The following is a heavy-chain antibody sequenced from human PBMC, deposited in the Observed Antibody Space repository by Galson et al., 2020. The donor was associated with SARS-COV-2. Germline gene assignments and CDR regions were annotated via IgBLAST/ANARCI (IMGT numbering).Heavy chain of an antibody. Sequence: PSETLSLTCAVYGGSFSGYYWSWIRQPPGKGLEWIGAINHSGSTNYNPSLKSRVTISVDTSKNQFSLKLSSVTAADTAVYYCASFPHYDILTGYLNWGQGTLVTVSS. J-gene: IGHJ4*02. CDR1: GGSFSGYY. CDR3: ASFPHYDILTGYLN. CDR2: INHSGST. V-gene: IGHV4-34*01. D-gene: IGHD3-9*01.